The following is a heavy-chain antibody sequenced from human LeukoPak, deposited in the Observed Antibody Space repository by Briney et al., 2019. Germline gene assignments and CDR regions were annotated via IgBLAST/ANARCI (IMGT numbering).Heavy chain of an antibody. CDR1: GGSFSGYY. Sequence: SETLSLTCAVYGGSFSGYYWSWIRQPPGKGLEWIGEINHSGSTNYNPSLKSRVTISVDTSKNQFSLKLSSVTAADTAVYYCARGLWFGELWAFDYWGQGTLVTVSS. CDR3: ARGLWFGELWAFDY. CDR2: INHSGST. V-gene: IGHV4-34*01. J-gene: IGHJ4*02. D-gene: IGHD3-10*01.